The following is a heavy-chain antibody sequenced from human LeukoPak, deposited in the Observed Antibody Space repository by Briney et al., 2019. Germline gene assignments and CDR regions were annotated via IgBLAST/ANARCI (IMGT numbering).Heavy chain of an antibody. J-gene: IGHJ4*02. D-gene: IGHD4-17*01. V-gene: IGHV3-20*04. CDR1: GFTFDDYG. CDR2: INWNGGST. Sequence: GGSLRLSCAASGFTFDDYGMSWVRQAPGKGLESVWGINWNGGSTVYADSVKGRFTISRDNAKNSLYLQMNSLRAGDTALYYCARDDPETVTFFDYWRQGTLVTVSS. CDR3: ARDDPETVTFFDY.